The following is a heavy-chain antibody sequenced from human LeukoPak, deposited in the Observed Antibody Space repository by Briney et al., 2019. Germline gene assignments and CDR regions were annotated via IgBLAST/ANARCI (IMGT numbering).Heavy chain of an antibody. CDR3: ARDYSYNGVGWFDP. D-gene: IGHD5-18*01. J-gene: IGHJ5*02. Sequence: PSETLSLTCTVSGGSISSGGYYWSWIRQPPGKGLEWIGYIYYSGNTYYNPSLKSRVTISVDTSKNQFSLKLSSVTAADTAVYYCARDYSYNGVGWFDPWGQGTLVTVSS. CDR2: IYYSGNT. V-gene: IGHV4-30-4*01. CDR1: GGSISSGGYY.